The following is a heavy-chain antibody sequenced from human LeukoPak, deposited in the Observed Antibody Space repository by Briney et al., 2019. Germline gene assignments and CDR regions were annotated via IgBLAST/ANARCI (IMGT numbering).Heavy chain of an antibody. Sequence: SETLSLTCTVSGGSISSYYWSWIRQPPGKGLEWIGYIYYSGSTNYNPSLKSRVTISVDTSKNQFSLKLSSVTAADTAVYYCARDVAVRAFDIWGQGTMVTVSS. CDR3: ARDVAVRAFDI. J-gene: IGHJ3*02. CDR1: GGSISSYY. D-gene: IGHD2-15*01. CDR2: IYYSGST. V-gene: IGHV4-59*12.